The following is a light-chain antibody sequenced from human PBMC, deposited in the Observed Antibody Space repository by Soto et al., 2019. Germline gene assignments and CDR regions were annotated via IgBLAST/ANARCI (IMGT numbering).Light chain of an antibody. CDR3: QQYYSTPRT. J-gene: IGKJ1*01. V-gene: IGKV4-1*01. CDR1: QSVLYSSNNKNY. CDR2: WAS. Sequence: DIVMTQSPDSLAVSLGERATINCKSSQSVLYSSNNKNYLAWYQQKPGQPPKLLIYWASTRESGVPDRFSGRGSGTDFTLTISSLQAEDVAVYYGQQYYSTPRTFGQGTKVEIK.